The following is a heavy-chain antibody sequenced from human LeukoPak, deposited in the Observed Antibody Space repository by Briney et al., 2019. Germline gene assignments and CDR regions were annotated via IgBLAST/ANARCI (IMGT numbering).Heavy chain of an antibody. D-gene: IGHD6-19*01. V-gene: IGHV4-59*01. J-gene: IGHJ3*02. Sequence: PSETLSLTCTVSVGSISSYYWSWIRQPPGKGLEWIGYIYYSGSTNYNPSLKSRVTISVDTSKNQFSLKLSSVTAADTAVYYCARGVSGWLRGAAFDIWGQGTMVTVSS. CDR3: ARGVSGWLRGAAFDI. CDR1: VGSISSYY. CDR2: IYYSGST.